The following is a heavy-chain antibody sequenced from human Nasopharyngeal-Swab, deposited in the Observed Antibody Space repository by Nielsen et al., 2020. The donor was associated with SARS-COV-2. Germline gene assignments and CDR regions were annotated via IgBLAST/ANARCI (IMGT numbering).Heavy chain of an antibody. V-gene: IGHV4-39*01. CDR2: IYYSGST. CDR3: ARYSSSSVDY. CDR1: GGSISSSSYY. D-gene: IGHD6-13*01. J-gene: IGHJ4*02. Sequence: SETLSLTCTVSGGSISSSSYYWGWIRQPPGKGLEWIGSIYYSGSTYYNPSLKSRVTISVDTSKNQFSLKLSSVTAADTAVYYCARYSSSSVDYWGQGTLATVSS.